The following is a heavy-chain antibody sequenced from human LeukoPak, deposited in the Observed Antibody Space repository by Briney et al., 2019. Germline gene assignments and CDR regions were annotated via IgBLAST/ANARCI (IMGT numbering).Heavy chain of an antibody. CDR2: INPSGGST. J-gene: IGHJ4*02. Sequence: ASVKVSCRASGYTFTSYYMHWVRQAPGQGLEWMGIINPSGGSTSYAQKFQGRVTMTRDTSTSTVYMELSSLRSEDTAVYYCARMTHDYSKNVHFDYWGQGTLVTVSS. V-gene: IGHV1-46*03. D-gene: IGHD4-11*01. CDR3: ARMTHDYSKNVHFDY. CDR1: GYTFTSYY.